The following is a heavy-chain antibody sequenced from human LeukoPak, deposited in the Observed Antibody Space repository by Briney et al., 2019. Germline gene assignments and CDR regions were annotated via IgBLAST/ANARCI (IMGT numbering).Heavy chain of an antibody. J-gene: IGHJ4*02. CDR3: ARDRYYDILTGGDY. D-gene: IGHD3-9*01. CDR1: GFTFSTYA. V-gene: IGHV3-7*01. CDR2: IKQDGSEK. Sequence: GSLRLSCAASGFTFSTYAMSWVRQAPGKGLEWVANIKQDGSEKYYVDSVKGRFTISRDNAKNSLYLQMNSLRAEDTAVYYCARDRYYDILTGGDYWGQGTLVTVSS.